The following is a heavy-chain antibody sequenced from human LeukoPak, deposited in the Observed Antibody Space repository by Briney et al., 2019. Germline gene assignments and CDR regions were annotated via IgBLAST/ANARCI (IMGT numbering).Heavy chain of an antibody. J-gene: IGHJ4*02. CDR1: GFTFTNYN. Sequence: GGSLRLSCAASGFTFTNYNMNWVRQAPGKGLEWVSSITSGSRYIYYGDSVKGRFTISRDNAKNSLYLQMNSLRAEDTAVYYCARVSSGWSFDYWGQGTLVTVSS. V-gene: IGHV3-21*01. CDR3: ARVSSGWSFDY. D-gene: IGHD6-19*01. CDR2: ITSGSRYI.